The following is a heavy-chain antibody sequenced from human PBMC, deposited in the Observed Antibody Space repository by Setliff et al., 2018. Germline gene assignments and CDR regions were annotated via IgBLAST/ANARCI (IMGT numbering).Heavy chain of an antibody. Sequence: LGESLKISCKGSGYSFSTCWIGWVRQMPGKGLEWMGIIYPGDSDTRYSPSFQGQVTISADKSISTAYLQWSSLKASDTAMYYRARQGSGRPSNWFDPWGQGTLVTVSS. CDR1: GYSFSTCW. V-gene: IGHV5-51*01. J-gene: IGHJ5*02. CDR3: ARQGSGRPSNWFDP. D-gene: IGHD6-19*01. CDR2: IYPGDSDT.